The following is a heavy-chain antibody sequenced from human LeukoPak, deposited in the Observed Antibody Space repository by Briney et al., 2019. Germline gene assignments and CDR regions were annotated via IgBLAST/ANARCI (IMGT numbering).Heavy chain of an antibody. V-gene: IGHV1-69*05. Sequence: WVKVSCKASGGTFSSYAISWVRQAPGQGLEWMGGITPIFGTANYAQKFQGRVTITTDESTSTAYMELSSLRSEDTAVYYCARQNYYDSSSYDRYPYYYYYMDVWGRGTTVTVSS. J-gene: IGHJ6*03. CDR3: ARQNYYDSSSYDRYPYYYYYMDV. D-gene: IGHD3-22*01. CDR2: ITPIFGTA. CDR1: GGTFSSYA.